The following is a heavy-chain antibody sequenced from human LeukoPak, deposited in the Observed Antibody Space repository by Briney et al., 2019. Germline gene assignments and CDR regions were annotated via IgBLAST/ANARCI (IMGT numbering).Heavy chain of an antibody. CDR3: ASSGYSSY. D-gene: IGHD3-22*01. J-gene: IGHJ4*02. CDR2: ISYDGSNK. Sequence: GGSLRHSCAASGFTFSSYAMHSVRQAPGKGLEWVAVISYDGSNKYYADSVKGRFTISRDNSKNTLYLQMNSLRAEDTAVYYCASSGYSSYWGQGTLVTVSS. V-gene: IGHV3-30*04. CDR1: GFTFSSYA.